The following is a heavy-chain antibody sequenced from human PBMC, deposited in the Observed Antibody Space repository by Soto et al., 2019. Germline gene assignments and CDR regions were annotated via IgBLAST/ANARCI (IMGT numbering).Heavy chain of an antibody. V-gene: IGHV3-20*04. CDR2: SNWDGDDT. CDR1: GFNFEEYG. Sequence: EVHLVESGGRMVRPGESLRLSCAASGFNFEEYGMNWVRQAPGKGLEWVAGSNWDGDDTGYADSVQGRFTISRDNAKKFLYLQMNSLRVEDTALYYCARGDIAVAVSSDYWGQGTLVTVSS. D-gene: IGHD6-19*01. CDR3: ARGDIAVAVSSDY. J-gene: IGHJ4*02.